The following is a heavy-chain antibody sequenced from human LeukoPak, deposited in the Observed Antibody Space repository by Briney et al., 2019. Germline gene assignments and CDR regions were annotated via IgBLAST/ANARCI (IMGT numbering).Heavy chain of an antibody. Sequence: GGSLRLSCAASGLIFSSYDFNWVRQAPGKGLEWVSYISSRSRTIYYADSVKGRFTISRDNAQKSLYLQINSLRGDDTALYYCVRGTRAFDVWGQGTMVTVSS. CDR1: GLIFSSYD. CDR3: VRGTRAFDV. V-gene: IGHV3-48*04. J-gene: IGHJ3*01. CDR2: ISSRSRTI.